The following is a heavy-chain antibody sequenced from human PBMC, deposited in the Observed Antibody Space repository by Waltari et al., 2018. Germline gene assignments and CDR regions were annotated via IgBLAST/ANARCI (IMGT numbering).Heavy chain of an antibody. D-gene: IGHD3-9*01. CDR1: GYSFSDHY. Sequence: QVQLVQSGAAAMKPGASVKVSCMTSGYSFSDHYLHWVRQDPGQGLDWMGWIKPDSGVTYYAQEFQGRVTLTGDMSISTVYMDFSSLTSDDTAIYYCVRDFDWGPDYWGQGTLVTVSS. CDR2: IKPDSGVT. CDR3: VRDFDWGPDY. J-gene: IGHJ4*02. V-gene: IGHV1-2*02.